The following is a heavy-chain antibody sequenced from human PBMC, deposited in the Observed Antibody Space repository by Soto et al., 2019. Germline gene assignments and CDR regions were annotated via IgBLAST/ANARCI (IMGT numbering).Heavy chain of an antibody. Sequence: QVQLVESGGGVVQPGRSLRLSCAASGITFTDHAMHWVRQAPGKGLEWVAVVSHEGRNQYYTDSVKGRFTISRDISSNTLHLQMNSLRVEDTAIYYCAGERWADSSVLRNYNGMDVWGQGAAVTVSS. D-gene: IGHD3-22*01. V-gene: IGHV3-30*04. J-gene: IGHJ6*02. CDR2: VSHEGRNQ. CDR1: GITFTDHA. CDR3: AGERWADSSVLRNYNGMDV.